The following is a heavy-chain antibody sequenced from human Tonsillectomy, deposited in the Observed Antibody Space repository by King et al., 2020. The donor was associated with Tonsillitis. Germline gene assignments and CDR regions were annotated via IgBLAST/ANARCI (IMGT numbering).Heavy chain of an antibody. V-gene: IGHV4-34*01. CDR3: ARGPDGDYVGY. Sequence: VQLQQWGAGLLKPSETLSLTCAVYGGSFSGYYWSWIRQPPGKGLEWIGEINHSGSTNYNPSLKSRVTISVDTSENQFSLKLTSVTAADTAVHYCARGPDGDYVGYWGQGTLVTVSS. J-gene: IGHJ4*02. D-gene: IGHD4-17*01. CDR2: INHSGST. CDR1: GGSFSGYY.